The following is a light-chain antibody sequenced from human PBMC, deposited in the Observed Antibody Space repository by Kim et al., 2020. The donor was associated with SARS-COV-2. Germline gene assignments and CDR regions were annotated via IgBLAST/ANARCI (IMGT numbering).Light chain of an antibody. V-gene: IGKV3-11*01. J-gene: IGKJ2*01. Sequence: SLSPGERATLSCRASLTVGSQLSWYQQKPGQSPRLVIYDASNRATGIPPRFSGSGSGTDFTLTISSLEPEDYAVYYCQHRLRWPVTFGQGTKLEI. CDR3: QHRLRWPVT. CDR1: LTVGSQ. CDR2: DAS.